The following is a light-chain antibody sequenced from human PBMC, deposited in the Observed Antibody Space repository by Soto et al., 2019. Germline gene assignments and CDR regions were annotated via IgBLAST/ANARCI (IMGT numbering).Light chain of an antibody. V-gene: IGLV2-8*01. CDR1: DNDVGRYDY. CDR3: MSYVGGNSVA. Sequence: QSALTQPPSASGSPGMSVTLSCSGTDNDVGRYDYVSWYQQHPGKAPKLLIYEVSKRPSGVPDRFSASKSGNTASLTVSGLQGEDEADYYCMSYVGGNSVAFGGGTKLTGL. CDR2: EVS. J-gene: IGLJ2*01.